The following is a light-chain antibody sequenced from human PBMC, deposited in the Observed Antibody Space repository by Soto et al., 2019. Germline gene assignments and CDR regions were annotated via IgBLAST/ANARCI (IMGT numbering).Light chain of an antibody. J-gene: IGLJ2*01. CDR2: NVN. Sequence: QSALTQPASVSGSPGQSITISCTGTSSDIGVYNYVSWYQQHPGKAPKVIIYNVNTRPSGVSNRFSGSKSDNTASLTISGLQAEDEADYYCSSYTSSSTVVFGGGTQLTVL. V-gene: IGLV2-14*03. CDR1: SSDIGVYNY. CDR3: SSYTSSSTVV.